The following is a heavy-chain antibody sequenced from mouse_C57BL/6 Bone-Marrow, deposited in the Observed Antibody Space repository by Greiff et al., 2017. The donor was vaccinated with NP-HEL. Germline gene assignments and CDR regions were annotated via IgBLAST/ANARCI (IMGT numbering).Heavy chain of an antibody. Sequence: VQLQESGAELVKPGASVKISCKASGYAFSSYWMNWVKQRPGKGLEWIGQIYPGDGDTNSNGQFKGKATLTADKSSSTAYMQLSSLTSEDSAVYFCARLEVGRGYYWGQGTTLTVSS. CDR1: GYAFSSYW. J-gene: IGHJ2*01. CDR2: IYPGDGDT. V-gene: IGHV1-80*01. CDR3: ARLEVGRGYY. D-gene: IGHD4-1*01.